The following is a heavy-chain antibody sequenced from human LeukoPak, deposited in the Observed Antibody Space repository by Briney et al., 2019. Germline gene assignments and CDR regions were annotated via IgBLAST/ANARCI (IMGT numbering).Heavy chain of an antibody. CDR2: ISGNGIAT. V-gene: IGHV3-23*01. CDR3: ARDYWDGLGSVWPGDY. J-gene: IGHJ4*02. D-gene: IGHD6-19*01. CDR1: GFTFSNHA. Sequence: PGGSLSLSCAASGFTFSNHAMSWVRQAPGKGLEWVSGISGNGIATHYADSVKGRFTISRDNSKNTLYLQMNSLRVEDTAVYYCARDYWDGLGSVWPGDYLGQGTLVTVSS.